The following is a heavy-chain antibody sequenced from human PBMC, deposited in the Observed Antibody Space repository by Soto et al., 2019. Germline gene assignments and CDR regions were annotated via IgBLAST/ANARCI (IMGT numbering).Heavy chain of an antibody. V-gene: IGHV3-48*02. CDR2: ISSSSTI. CDR1: GFTISSYS. J-gene: IGHJ4*02. CDR3: ARPTAWEPYFDY. D-gene: IGHD1-26*01. Sequence: PGGSLRLSCAASGFTISSYSMNWVRQAPGKGLEWVSYISSSSTIYYADSVKGRFTISRDNAKNSLYLQMNSLRDEDTAVYYCARPTAWEPYFDYWGQGTLVTVSS.